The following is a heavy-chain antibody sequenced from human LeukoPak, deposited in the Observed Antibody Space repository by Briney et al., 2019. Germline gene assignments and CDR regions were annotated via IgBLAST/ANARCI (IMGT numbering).Heavy chain of an antibody. D-gene: IGHD1-26*01. CDR1: GGTFSSYA. J-gene: IGHJ5*02. CDR3: ARDNSVGDYAWWFDP. Sequence: GASVKVSCKASGGTFSSYAISWVRQAPGQGLEWMGGIIPIFGTANYAQKFQGRVTITADMSTSTDYMELSSLRSEDTAVYYCARDNSVGDYAWWFDPWGQGTLVTVSS. CDR2: IIPIFGTA. V-gene: IGHV1-69*06.